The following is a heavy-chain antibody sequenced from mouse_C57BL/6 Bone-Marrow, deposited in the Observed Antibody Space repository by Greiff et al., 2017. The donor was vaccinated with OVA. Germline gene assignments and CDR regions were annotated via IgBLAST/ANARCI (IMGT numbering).Heavy chain of an antibody. D-gene: IGHD1-1*01. V-gene: IGHV1-81*01. J-gene: IGHJ3*01. Sequence: VQRVESGAELARPGASVKLSCKASGYTFTSYGISWVKQRTGQGLEWIGEIYPRSGNTYYNEKFKGKATLTADKSSSTAYMELRSLTSEDSAVYFCAREGSITTVVDPFAYWGQGTLVTVSA. CDR3: AREGSITTVVDPFAY. CDR1: GYTFTSYG. CDR2: IYPRSGNT.